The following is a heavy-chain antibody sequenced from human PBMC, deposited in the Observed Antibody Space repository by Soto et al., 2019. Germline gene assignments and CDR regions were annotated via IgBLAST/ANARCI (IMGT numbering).Heavy chain of an antibody. CDR1: GGSISSYY. Sequence: SETLSLTCTVSGGSISSYYWSWIRQPPGKGLEWIGYIYYSGSTNYNPSLKSRVTISVDTSKNQFSLKLSSVTAADTAVYYCARVRIAAPENWFDPWGQGTLVTVSS. J-gene: IGHJ5*02. V-gene: IGHV4-59*08. CDR3: ARVRIAAPENWFDP. CDR2: IYYSGST. D-gene: IGHD6-6*01.